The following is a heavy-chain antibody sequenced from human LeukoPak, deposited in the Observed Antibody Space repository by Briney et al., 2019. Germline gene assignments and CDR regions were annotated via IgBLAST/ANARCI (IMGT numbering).Heavy chain of an antibody. Sequence: SETLSLTCAVSGYSISSGYYWGWIRQPPGKGLEWIGSIYHSGSTYYNPSLKSRVTISVDTSKNQFSLKPSSVTAADTAVYYCARDLSSGTAMASYFDYWGQGTLVTVSS. V-gene: IGHV4-38-2*02. J-gene: IGHJ4*02. CDR2: IYHSGST. D-gene: IGHD5-18*01. CDR3: ARDLSSGTAMASYFDY. CDR1: GYSISSGYY.